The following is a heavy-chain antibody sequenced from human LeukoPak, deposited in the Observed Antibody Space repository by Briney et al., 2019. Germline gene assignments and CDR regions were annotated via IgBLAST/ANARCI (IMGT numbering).Heavy chain of an antibody. CDR2: INHSGST. CDR3: ARSSSRVDGMDV. CDR1: GGSFSGYY. D-gene: IGHD3-3*01. J-gene: IGHJ6*02. Sequence: SETLSLTCAVYGGSFSGYYWSWIRQPPGKGLEWIGEINHSGSTNYNPSLKSRVTISVDTSKNQFSLKLSSVTAADTAVYYCARSSSRVDGMDVWGHGTTVAISS. V-gene: IGHV4-34*01.